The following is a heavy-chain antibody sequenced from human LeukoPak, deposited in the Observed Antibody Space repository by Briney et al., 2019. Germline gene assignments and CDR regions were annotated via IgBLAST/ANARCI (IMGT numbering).Heavy chain of an antibody. Sequence: GRSLRLSCAASGFTFSSYGMHWVRQAPGKGLEWVAVIWYDGSNKYYADSVKGRFTISRDNSKNTLYLQMNSLGAEDTAVYYCARGSRGDTWIQLWLFDYWGQGTLVTVSS. V-gene: IGHV3-33*01. CDR1: GFTFSSYG. CDR2: IWYDGSNK. J-gene: IGHJ4*02. CDR3: ARGSRGDTWIQLWLFDY. D-gene: IGHD5-18*01.